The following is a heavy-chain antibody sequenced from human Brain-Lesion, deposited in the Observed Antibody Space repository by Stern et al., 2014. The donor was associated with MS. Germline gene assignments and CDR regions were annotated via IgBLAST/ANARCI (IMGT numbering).Heavy chain of an antibody. J-gene: IGHJ4*02. D-gene: IGHD1-14*01. CDR2: FSGNSGTI. CDR1: GFNFDDYA. Sequence: VKLVESGGDLVQPGRSRRISCAAFGFNFDDYAMHWVRQAQGKGLEWVAGFSGNSGTIGYGDAVKGRFTTSRDNAYSSLYLQMNSLRPEDTALYYCARDITGSSAYFAYWGQGTLVTVSS. V-gene: IGHV3-9*01. CDR3: ARDITGSSAYFAY.